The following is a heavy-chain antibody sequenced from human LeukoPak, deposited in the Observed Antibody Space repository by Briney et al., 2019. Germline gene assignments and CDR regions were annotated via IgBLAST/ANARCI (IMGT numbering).Heavy chain of an antibody. D-gene: IGHD6-6*01. CDR2: INPNSGGT. V-gene: IGHV1-2*02. CDR3: ARERKTLAARSTYFDY. J-gene: IGHJ4*02. CDR1: GYTFTGYY. Sequence: GASVKVSCKASGYTFTGYYMHWVRQAPGQGLEWMGWINPNSGGTNYAQKFQGRVTMTRDTSISTAYMELSRLRSDDTAVYYCARERKTLAARSTYFDYWGQGTPVTVSS.